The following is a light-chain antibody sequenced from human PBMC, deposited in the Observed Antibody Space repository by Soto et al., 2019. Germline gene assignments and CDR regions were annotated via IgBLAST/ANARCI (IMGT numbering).Light chain of an antibody. CDR2: EAD. V-gene: IGLV2-23*02. CDR1: NSDVGRYNL. Sequence: QSALTQPASVSGSPGQSITISCTGANSDVGRYNLISWYQQRPGKAPQLIIYEADKRPSGVSNRFSGSKSGNTASLTISGLQADDEAAYHCCSYGGYSTFVIFGGGTKLTVL. J-gene: IGLJ2*01. CDR3: CSYGGYSTFVI.